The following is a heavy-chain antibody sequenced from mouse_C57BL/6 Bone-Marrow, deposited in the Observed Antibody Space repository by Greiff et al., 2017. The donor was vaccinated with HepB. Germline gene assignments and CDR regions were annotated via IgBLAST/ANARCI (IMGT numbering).Heavy chain of an antibody. CDR2: ISYDGSN. J-gene: IGHJ2*01. Sequence: EVKLQESGPGLVKPSQSLSLTCSVTGYSITSGYYWNWIRQFPGNKLEWMGYISYDGSNNYNPSLKNRISITRDTSKNQFFLKLNSVTTEDTATYYCAKGYYVFDYWGQGTTLTVSS. CDR1: GYSITSGYY. V-gene: IGHV3-6*01. D-gene: IGHD2-3*01. CDR3: AKGYYVFDY.